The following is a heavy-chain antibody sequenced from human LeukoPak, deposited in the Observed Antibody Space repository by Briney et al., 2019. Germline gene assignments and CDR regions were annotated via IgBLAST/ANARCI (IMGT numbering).Heavy chain of an antibody. CDR1: GGSISSSSDY. CDR2: LYYSGRT. J-gene: IGHJ4*02. V-gene: IGHV4-39*01. Sequence: SETLSLTCTVSGGSISSSSDYWGWIRQPPGMALGWIGSLYYSGRTYYNPSLKGRVTISVDTSKNQVSLRLSYVTAADTAVYYCATHRGLRYFDYWGQATLVTVSS. CDR3: ATHRGLRYFDY. D-gene: IGHD3/OR15-3a*01.